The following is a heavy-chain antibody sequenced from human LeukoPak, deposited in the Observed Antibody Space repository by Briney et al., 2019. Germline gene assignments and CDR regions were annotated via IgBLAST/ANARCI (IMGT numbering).Heavy chain of an antibody. J-gene: IGHJ6*03. V-gene: IGHV1-18*01. CDR3: ARDGSGSYSYYYYYMDV. CDR1: GYTFTSYG. CDR2: INAYNGNT. Sequence: ASVKVSCKASGYTFTSYGISWVRQAPGQGLEWMGWINAYNGNTNYAQKLQGRVTMTTDTSTSTAYMELRSLRSDDTAVYYCARDGSGSYSYYYYYMDVWGKGTTVTVSS. D-gene: IGHD3-10*01.